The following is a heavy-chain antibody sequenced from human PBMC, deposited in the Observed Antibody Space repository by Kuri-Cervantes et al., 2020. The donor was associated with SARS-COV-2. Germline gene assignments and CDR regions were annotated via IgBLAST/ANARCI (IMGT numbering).Heavy chain of an antibody. CDR2: VRRDGSNY. J-gene: IGHJ4*02. Sequence: GSSLKISCAASGFTFSYYGMHWVRQAPGKGLEWVGFVRRDGSNYYYADSVKGRFTISRDNSKNSLYPEMNSLRAEDTAVYYCAKEGLLWFGELSGYWGQGTLVTVSS. CDR3: AKEGLLWFGELSGY. D-gene: IGHD3-10*01. CDR1: GFTFSYYG. V-gene: IGHV3-33*03.